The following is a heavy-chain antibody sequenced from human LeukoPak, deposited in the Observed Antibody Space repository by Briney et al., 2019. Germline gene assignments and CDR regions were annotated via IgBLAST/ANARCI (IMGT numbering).Heavy chain of an antibody. CDR2: VYNSGGT. CDR1: GGSISGYY. CDR3: ARVHGDYVDY. V-gene: IGHV4-59*12. J-gene: IGHJ4*01. Sequence: SETLSLTCTVSGGSISGYYWSWIRQPPGKGLEYIGYVYNSGGTNYNPSLKSRVTISVDTSKNQFSLKLSSVTAADTAVYYCARVHGDYVDYWGQGTLVTVSS. D-gene: IGHD4-17*01.